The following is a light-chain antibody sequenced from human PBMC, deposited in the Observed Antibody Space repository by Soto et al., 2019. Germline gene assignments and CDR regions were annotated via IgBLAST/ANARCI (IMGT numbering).Light chain of an antibody. CDR2: GAS. V-gene: IGKV3-15*01. CDR3: QPYNNWPLP. Sequence: EIVLTQSPGTLSLSPGERATLSCRASQSISGTLAWYQQKPGQAPRLLIHGASTRATGVPTRFSGSRSGAEFNLTINTMQSEDFPVYYCQPYNNWPLPFGGGTKV. CDR1: QSISGT. J-gene: IGKJ4*01.